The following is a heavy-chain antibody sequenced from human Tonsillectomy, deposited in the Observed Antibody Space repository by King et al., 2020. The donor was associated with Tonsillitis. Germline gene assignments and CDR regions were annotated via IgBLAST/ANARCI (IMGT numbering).Heavy chain of an antibody. CDR2: ISSSSTYI. CDR3: ARDLWFGELLTDY. V-gene: IGHV3-21*01. D-gene: IGHD3-10*01. J-gene: IGHJ4*02. CDR1: GFTFNSHS. Sequence: QLVQSGGGLVKPGGSLRLSCAASGFTFNSHSMNWVRQAPGKGLEWVSSISSSSTYIYYADSVKGRFPISRDNAKNSLYLQMNSLRAEDTAVYYCARDLWFGELLTDYWGQGTLVTVSS.